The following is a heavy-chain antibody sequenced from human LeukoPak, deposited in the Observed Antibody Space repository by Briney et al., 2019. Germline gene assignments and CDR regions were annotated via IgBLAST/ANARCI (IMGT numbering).Heavy chain of an antibody. D-gene: IGHD6-13*01. V-gene: IGHV4-59*01. CDR2: IYYSGST. Sequence: TTSETLSLTCTVSGGSIGSYYWSWIRQPPGKGLEWIGYIYYSGSTNYNPSLKSRVTISVDTSKNQFSLKLSSVTAADTAVYYCARYSSSWDDAFDIWGQGTMVTVSS. CDR3: ARYSSSWDDAFDI. CDR1: GGSIGSYY. J-gene: IGHJ3*02.